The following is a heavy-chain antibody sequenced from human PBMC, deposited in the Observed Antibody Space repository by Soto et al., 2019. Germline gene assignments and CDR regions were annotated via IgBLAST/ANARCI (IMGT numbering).Heavy chain of an antibody. CDR2: IIPIFGTA. J-gene: IGHJ6*02. D-gene: IGHD2-2*01. V-gene: IGHV1-69*13. CDR1: GCTFSSYS. Sequence: ASVKVSCKASGCTFSSYSISWVRQAPGQGLEWMGGIIPIFGTANYAQKFQGRVTITADESTSTAYMELSSLRSEDTAVYYCASYAQYYYYGMDVWGQGTTVTVS. CDR3: ASYAQYYYYGMDV.